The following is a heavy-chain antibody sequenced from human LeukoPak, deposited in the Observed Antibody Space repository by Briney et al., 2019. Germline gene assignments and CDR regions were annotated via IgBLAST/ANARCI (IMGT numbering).Heavy chain of an antibody. D-gene: IGHD3-9*01. CDR2: IKPDGSEK. V-gene: IGHV3-7*01. CDR1: GFTFSYYW. J-gene: IGHJ4*02. Sequence: GGSLTLSCADSGFTFSYYWMSWVRQAPGEGLEWVANIKPDGSEKYYADSVKGRFTISRDNAKNSLYLQMNSLRAEDTAVYYCARDLSYFDYWGQGTLVTVSS. CDR3: ARDLSYFDY.